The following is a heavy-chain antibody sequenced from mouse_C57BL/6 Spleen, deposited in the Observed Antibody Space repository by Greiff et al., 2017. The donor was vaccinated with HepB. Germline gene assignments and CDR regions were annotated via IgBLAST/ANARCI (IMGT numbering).Heavy chain of an antibody. J-gene: IGHJ2*01. Sequence: QVQLQQSGPELVKPGASVKISCKASGYAFSSSWMNWVKQRPGKGLEWIGRIYPGDGDTNYNGKFKGKATLTADKSSSTAYMQLSSLTSEDSAVYFCARVYYGSSDYWGQGTTLTVYS. CDR3: ARVYYGSSDY. CDR1: GYAFSSSW. V-gene: IGHV1-82*01. D-gene: IGHD1-1*01. CDR2: IYPGDGDT.